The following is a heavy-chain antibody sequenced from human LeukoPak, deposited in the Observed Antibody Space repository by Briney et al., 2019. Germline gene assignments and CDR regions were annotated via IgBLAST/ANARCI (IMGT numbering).Heavy chain of an antibody. J-gene: IGHJ6*03. D-gene: IGHD1-26*01. CDR2: INHSGGV. V-gene: IGHV4-34*01. Sequence: SETLSLTCTVSGGSINNNYWNWIRQPPGKGLEWIGEINHSGGVNYDPSLKSRVTISVDTSKNQFSLKLTSVTAADTAVYYCARHLGATALYSYYYMDVWGKGTPVTVSS. CDR1: GGSINNNY. CDR3: ARHLGATALYSYYYMDV.